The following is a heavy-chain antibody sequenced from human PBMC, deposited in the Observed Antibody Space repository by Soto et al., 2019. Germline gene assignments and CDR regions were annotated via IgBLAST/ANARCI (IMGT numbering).Heavy chain of an antibody. CDR2: ISWNSGSI. D-gene: IGHD6-13*01. CDR1: GFTFDDYA. J-gene: IGHJ3*02. CDR3: AKDMSSSWYEEGDAFDI. Sequence: EVQLVESGGGLVQPGRSLRLSCAASGFTFDDYAMHWVRQAPGKGLEWVSGISWNSGSIGYADSVKGRFTISRDNAKNSLYLHMNSLRAEDTALYYCAKDMSSSWYEEGDAFDIWGQGTMVTVSS. V-gene: IGHV3-9*01.